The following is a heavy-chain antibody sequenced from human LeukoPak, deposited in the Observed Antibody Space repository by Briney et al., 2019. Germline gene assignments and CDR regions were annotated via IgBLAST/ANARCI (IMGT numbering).Heavy chain of an antibody. J-gene: IGHJ4*02. V-gene: IGHV1-46*01. CDR1: GYTFTSYY. CDR3: ATPTDYSNYRLAGY. Sequence: GASVKVSCKASGYTFTSYYMHWVRQAPGQGLEWMGIINTSGGSKTYAQKFQGRVTMTSDTSTSTVYMELSSPRSEDTAVYYCATPTDYSNYRLAGYWGQGTLVTVSS. D-gene: IGHD4-11*01. CDR2: INTSGGSK.